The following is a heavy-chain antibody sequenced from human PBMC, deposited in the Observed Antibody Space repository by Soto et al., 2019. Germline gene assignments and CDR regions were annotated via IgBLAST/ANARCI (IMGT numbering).Heavy chain of an antibody. CDR1: GFSFDDYG. Sequence: EVQLVESGGGSVQPGRSLRLSCAASGFSFDDYGMHWVRPGPGKGLEWVSGISWNSGDIYYSDSVKGRFTISRDNAKRSLYLQMNSLRTEDTALYYCAKDNDLDRDGPFDYWGQGIRVTVSS. V-gene: IGHV3-9*01. J-gene: IGHJ4*02. CDR3: AKDNDLDRDGPFDY. D-gene: IGHD2-2*03. CDR2: ISWNSGDI.